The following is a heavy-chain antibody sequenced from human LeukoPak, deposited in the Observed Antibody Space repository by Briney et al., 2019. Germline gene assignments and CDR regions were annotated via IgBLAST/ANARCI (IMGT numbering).Heavy chain of an antibody. CDR2: INPNSGGT. Sequence: SVKVACKASGYTFTGYYIHWLRQAPGQGLEWMGWINPNSGGTNYAQKFQGRVTMTRDTSISTAYMELSRLRSDDTAVYYCARDWDPMIVGVRPPFDAFVIWGRGTRVSVS. V-gene: IGHV1-2*02. J-gene: IGHJ3*02. D-gene: IGHD3-22*01. CDR3: ARDWDPMIVGVRPPFDAFVI. CDR1: GYTFTGYY.